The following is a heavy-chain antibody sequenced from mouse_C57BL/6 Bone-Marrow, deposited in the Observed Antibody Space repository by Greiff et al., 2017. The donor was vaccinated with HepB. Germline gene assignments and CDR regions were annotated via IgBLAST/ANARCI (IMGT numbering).Heavy chain of an antibody. J-gene: IGHJ1*03. CDR1: GYTFTDYN. CDR3: AREVGYGSSYGYFDV. D-gene: IGHD1-1*01. Sequence: VQLQQSGPELVKPGASVKIPCKASGYTFTDYNMDWVKQSHGKSLEWIGDINPNNGGTIYNQKFKGKATLTVDKSSSTAYMELRSLTSEDTAVYYCAREVGYGSSYGYFDVWGTGTTVTVSS. V-gene: IGHV1-18*01. CDR2: INPNNGGT.